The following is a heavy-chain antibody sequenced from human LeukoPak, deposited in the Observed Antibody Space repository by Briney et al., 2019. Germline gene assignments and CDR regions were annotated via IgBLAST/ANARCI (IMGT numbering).Heavy chain of an antibody. CDR3: ARNMGDY. Sequence: GGSLRLSCVASGFTFSTYWMTWVRPAPGKGLEWVANINQDGTEKNYVDSVKGRFTISRDNAKNSLYLQMNSLRAEDTAVYYCARNMGDYWGQGTLVTVSS. D-gene: IGHD2/OR15-2a*01. CDR2: INQDGTEK. J-gene: IGHJ4*02. V-gene: IGHV3-7*04. CDR1: GFTFSTYW.